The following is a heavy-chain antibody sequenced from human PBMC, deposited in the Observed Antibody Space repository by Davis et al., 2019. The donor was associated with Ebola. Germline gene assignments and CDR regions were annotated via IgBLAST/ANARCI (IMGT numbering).Heavy chain of an antibody. CDR2: VYHSGST. CDR1: GYSISSGYY. CDR3: ARDDYYDSSGSHGWFDP. D-gene: IGHD3-22*01. V-gene: IGHV4-38-2*02. J-gene: IGHJ5*02. Sequence: SETLSLTCTVSGYSISSGYYWGWMRQPPGKGLEWIGSVYHSGSTDYNPSLKSRVTISRDTSKNQFSLKLNSVTAADTAVYYCARDDYYDSSGSHGWFDPWGQGTLVTVSS.